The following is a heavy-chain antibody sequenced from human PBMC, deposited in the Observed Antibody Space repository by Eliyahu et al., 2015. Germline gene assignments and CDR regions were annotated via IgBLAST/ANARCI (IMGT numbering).Heavy chain of an antibody. J-gene: IGHJ4*02. CDR3: AHRRTVTYTFDY. CDR1: GFSLSTSGVG. V-gene: IGHV2-5*01. Sequence: QITLKESGPTLVKPTQTLTLTCTFSGFSLSTSGVGVGWIRQPPGKALEWLALIFWNDDKRYSPSLKSRLTITKDTSKNQVVLTMTNMDPVDTATYYCAHRRTVTYTFDYWGQGTLVTVSS. CDR2: IFWNDDK. D-gene: IGHD4-17*01.